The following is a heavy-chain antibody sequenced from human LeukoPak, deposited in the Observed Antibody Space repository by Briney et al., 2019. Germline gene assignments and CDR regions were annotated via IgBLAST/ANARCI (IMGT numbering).Heavy chain of an antibody. Sequence: SETLSLTCIVAGGSIINYYWSWIRQSAGTGLEGVGRIYITGSTTYNPSLQSRLSMSVDTSKNQFSLRLRSVSAADTAVYYCARLKYYDSTGYSPGYYMDVWGKGITVTVSS. CDR2: IYITGST. CDR3: ARLKYYDSTGYSPGYYMDV. CDR1: GGSIINYY. V-gene: IGHV4-4*07. J-gene: IGHJ6*03. D-gene: IGHD3-22*01.